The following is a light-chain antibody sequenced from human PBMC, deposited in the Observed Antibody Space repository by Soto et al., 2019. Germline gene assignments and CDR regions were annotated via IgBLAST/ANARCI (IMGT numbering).Light chain of an antibody. J-gene: IGKJ1*01. CDR2: GAS. CDR1: QRVTSNY. Sequence: IVLTQSPGTLSLSPGERATLSCRASQRVTSNYLAWYQQRPGQAPRLLIFGASIRDTGLPDRFSGSGSGTDFTLTISRLEPEDFAVYYCQQYGSSPGTFGQGTKVAIK. V-gene: IGKV3-20*01. CDR3: QQYGSSPGT.